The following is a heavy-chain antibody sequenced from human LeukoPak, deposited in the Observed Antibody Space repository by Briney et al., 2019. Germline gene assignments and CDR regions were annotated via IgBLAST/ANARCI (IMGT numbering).Heavy chain of an antibody. CDR1: GFTFSSYS. D-gene: IGHD4-23*01. J-gene: IGHJ6*03. Sequence: KSGGSLRLSCAASGFTFSSYSMNWVRQAPGKGLEWVSSISSSSSYIYYADSVKGRFTISRDNAKNSLYLQMNSLRAEDTAVYYCASLDAVKQTPFPYYYMDVWGKGTTVTVSS. CDR2: ISSSSSYI. V-gene: IGHV3-21*01. CDR3: ASLDAVKQTPFPYYYMDV.